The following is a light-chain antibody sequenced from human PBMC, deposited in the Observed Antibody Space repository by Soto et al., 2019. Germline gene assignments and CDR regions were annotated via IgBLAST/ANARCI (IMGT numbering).Light chain of an antibody. Sequence: EIVLTQSPGTLSLSPGERATLSCRASQSVSSSYLAWYQQTPGQAPRLLIYGASSRATGIPDRFSGSGSGTDFTLTISRVEPEDFAVYYCQQYGSSPVTFGQGTKVEIK. J-gene: IGKJ1*01. CDR2: GAS. V-gene: IGKV3-20*01. CDR1: QSVSSSY. CDR3: QQYGSSPVT.